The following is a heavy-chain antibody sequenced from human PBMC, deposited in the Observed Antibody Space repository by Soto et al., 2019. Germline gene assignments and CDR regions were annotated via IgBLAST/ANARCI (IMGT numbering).Heavy chain of an antibody. V-gene: IGHV4-59*08. Sequence: PSETLSLTCTVSSDSISSYYWIWIRQSPGKGLEWIGYTDYSGNTNYNPSLKSRVTISGDTSKNQFSLRLSSVTAADTAVYYCVRAVGDPLYYLDYWGQGSLVTVSS. J-gene: IGHJ4*02. CDR3: VRAVGDPLYYLDY. CDR1: SDSISSYY. CDR2: TDYSGNT. D-gene: IGHD6-19*01.